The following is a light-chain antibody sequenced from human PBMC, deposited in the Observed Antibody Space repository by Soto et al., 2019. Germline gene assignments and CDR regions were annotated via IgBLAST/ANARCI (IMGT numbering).Light chain of an antibody. Sequence: IGMTQSPATLSVSPGERATLSCRASQSISDKLAWYQQKPGQAPRLLIYGASTRATGIPVRFSGSGSGTEFTLTITSLQSEDFAVYYCQEYNNWRPITFGGGTKVDIK. CDR1: QSISDK. V-gene: IGKV3-15*01. CDR2: GAS. CDR3: QEYNNWRPIT. J-gene: IGKJ4*01.